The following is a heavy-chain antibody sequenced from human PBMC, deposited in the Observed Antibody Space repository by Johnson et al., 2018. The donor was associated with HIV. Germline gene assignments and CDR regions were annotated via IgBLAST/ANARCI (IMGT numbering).Heavy chain of an antibody. CDR1: GFTFSSYG. V-gene: IGHV3-33*05. CDR2: ISYDGSNK. CDR3: ARGREDF. J-gene: IGHJ3*01. D-gene: IGHD1-26*01. Sequence: QMLLVESGGGVVQPGRSLRLSCAASGFTFSSYGMHWVRQAPGKGLEWVAVISYDGSNKYYADSVKGRFTISRDNSKNTLYLRMNSLRVDDTAVYYCARGREDFWGQGTMVTVSP.